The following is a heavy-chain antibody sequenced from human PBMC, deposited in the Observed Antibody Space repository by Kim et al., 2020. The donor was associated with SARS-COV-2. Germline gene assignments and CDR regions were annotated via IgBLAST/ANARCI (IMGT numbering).Heavy chain of an antibody. V-gene: IGHV3-33*03. Sequence: ADSVKGRFTISRDKYKNTLYLQMNSLRAEDTAVYYCAKEPGTLDGGLDYWGQGTLVTVSS. D-gene: IGHD1-1*01. J-gene: IGHJ4*02. CDR3: AKEPGTLDGGLDY.